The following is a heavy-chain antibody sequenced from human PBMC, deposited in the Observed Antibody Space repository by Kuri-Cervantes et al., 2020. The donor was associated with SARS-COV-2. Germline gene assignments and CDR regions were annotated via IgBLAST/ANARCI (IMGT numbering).Heavy chain of an antibody. V-gene: IGHV3-53*01. Sequence: GESLKISCAASGFIVSSKYISWVRQAPGRGLEWVSVIYSGGSTYYADSVKGRFTISRDNSKNTLYLQMNSLRAEDTAVYYCASRGYGDYEVDYWGQGTLVTVSS. CDR1: GFIVSSKY. J-gene: IGHJ4*02. D-gene: IGHD4-17*01. CDR2: IYSGGST. CDR3: ASRGYGDYEVDY.